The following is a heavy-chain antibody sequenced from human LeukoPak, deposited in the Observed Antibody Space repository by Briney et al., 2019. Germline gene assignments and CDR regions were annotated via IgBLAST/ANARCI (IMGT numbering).Heavy chain of an antibody. CDR2: IYYSGST. CDR1: GGSISSSSYY. J-gene: IGHJ4*02. D-gene: IGHD6-19*01. Sequence: PSETLSLTCTVSGGSISSSSYYWGWIRQPPGKGLEWIGSIYYSGSTYYNPSLKSRVTISVDTSKNQFSLKLSSVTAADTAVYYCARDPSGWYDYWGQGTLVTVSS. V-gene: IGHV4-39*07. CDR3: ARDPSGWYDY.